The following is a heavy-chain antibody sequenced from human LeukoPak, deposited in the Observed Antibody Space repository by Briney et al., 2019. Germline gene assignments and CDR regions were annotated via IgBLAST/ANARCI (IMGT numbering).Heavy chain of an antibody. CDR1: GFTFSDYG. D-gene: IGHD3-10*01. CDR2: IRSDGSNK. CDR3: VRASGSFDY. Sequence: PGGSLRLSCAASGFTFSDYGIHWVRRAPGKGLEWVAVIRSDGSNKYYADSVKGRFTISRDNSRKTLYLQMNSLRVDDTAVYYCVRASGSFDYWGQGTLVTVSS. J-gene: IGHJ4*02. V-gene: IGHV3-33*01.